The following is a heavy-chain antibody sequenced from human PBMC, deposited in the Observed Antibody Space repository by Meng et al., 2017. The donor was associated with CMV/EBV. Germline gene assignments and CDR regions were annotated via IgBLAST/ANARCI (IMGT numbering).Heavy chain of an antibody. CDR2: ISSSSTI. J-gene: IGHJ4*02. D-gene: IGHD2-8*01. CDR1: GFTFSSYS. Sequence: GESLKISCAASGFTFSSYSMNWVRQAPGKGLEWVSYISSSSTIYYADSVKGRFTISRDNAKNSLYLQMNSLRAEDTAVYYCARDGGDCTNGVCYPDYWGQGTLVTVSS. V-gene: IGHV3-48*04. CDR3: ARDGGDCTNGVCYPDY.